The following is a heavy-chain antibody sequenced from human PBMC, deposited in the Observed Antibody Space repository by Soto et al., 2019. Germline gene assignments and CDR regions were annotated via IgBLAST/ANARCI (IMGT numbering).Heavy chain of an antibody. J-gene: IGHJ4*02. Sequence: EVHLLESGGALVQPGGSLRLSCAASGFAFSAYAMSWVRQAPGKGLEWVSTISGGGGITFDADSVKGRFTISRDNSKDTLYLQMNSLRAEDTAVYYCAKGSRDYTSSWYYWGQGTLVTVSS. D-gene: IGHD6-13*01. CDR3: AKGSRDYTSSWYY. V-gene: IGHV3-23*01. CDR2: ISGGGGIT. CDR1: GFAFSAYA.